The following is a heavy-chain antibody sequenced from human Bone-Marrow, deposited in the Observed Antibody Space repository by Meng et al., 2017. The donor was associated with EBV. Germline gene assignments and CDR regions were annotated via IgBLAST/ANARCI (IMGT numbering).Heavy chain of an antibody. J-gene: IGHJ4*02. V-gene: IGHV1-2*06. CDR3: AKSGWNPS. Sequence: QGQLVRSGAEVKNPGASVKVSCKASGYSLTAYYMHWVRQAPGQGLEWMGQISPHNGATKYAQQFQGRVTMTWDTSTSTAYMELNRLRSTDTAIYYCAKSGWNPSWGQGTLVTVSS. CDR1: GYSLTAYY. CDR2: ISPHNGAT. D-gene: IGHD6-19*01.